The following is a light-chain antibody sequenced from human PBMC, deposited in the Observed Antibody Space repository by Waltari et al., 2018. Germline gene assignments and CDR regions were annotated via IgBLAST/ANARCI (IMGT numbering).Light chain of an antibody. Sequence: EIVLTQSPATLSLSPGERATLSCRASQSVSSFLAWYQHKPGQAPRLLIYDASTRATGIPARFSGSGSGTYFTLTISSLEPDDFAVYYCQQRSNWLAFGGGTKVEI. CDR2: DAS. CDR1: QSVSSF. CDR3: QQRSNWLA. V-gene: IGKV3-11*01. J-gene: IGKJ4*01.